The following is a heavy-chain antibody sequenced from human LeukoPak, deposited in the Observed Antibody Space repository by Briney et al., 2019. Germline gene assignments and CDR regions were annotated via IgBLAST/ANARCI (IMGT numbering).Heavy chain of an antibody. V-gene: IGHV1-69*13. D-gene: IGHD6-6*01. Sequence: ASVKVSCKASGGTFSSYAISWVRQAPGQGLEWMGGLIPIFGTANYAQKFQGRVTITADGSTSTAYMELSSLRSEDTAVYYCARDHSARHYYYYGMDVWGQETTVTVSS. CDR3: ARDHSARHYYYYGMDV. CDR2: LIPIFGTA. J-gene: IGHJ6*02. CDR1: GGTFSSYA.